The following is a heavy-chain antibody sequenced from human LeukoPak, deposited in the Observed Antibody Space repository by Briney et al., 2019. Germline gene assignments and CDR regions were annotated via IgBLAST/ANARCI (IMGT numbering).Heavy chain of an antibody. CDR2: ISAYNGNT. Sequence: ASVKVSCKASGYTFTSYGISWVRQAPGQGLEGMGWISAYNGNTNYAQKLQGRVTMTTDTSTSTAFMELRSLRSDDTAVYYCARDRQDIVVVVAATEPYDYWGQGTLVTVSS. CDR1: GYTFTSYG. CDR3: ARDRQDIVVVVAATEPYDY. J-gene: IGHJ4*02. V-gene: IGHV1-18*01. D-gene: IGHD2-15*01.